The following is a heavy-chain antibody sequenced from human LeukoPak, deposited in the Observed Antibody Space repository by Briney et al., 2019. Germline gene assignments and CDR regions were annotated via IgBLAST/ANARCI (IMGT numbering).Heavy chain of an antibody. Sequence: GGSLRLSCAASGFIFSNYAMNWVRQAPGKGLEWVSVIRGGGGVTFYADSVKDRFTISRDNSKNTLYLQMNSLRAEDTAVYYCAKGSRSIAVDNLCDYWGQGSLVTVSS. V-gene: IGHV3-23*01. CDR3: AKGSRSIAVDNLCDY. J-gene: IGHJ4*02. D-gene: IGHD6-19*01. CDR2: IRGGGGVT. CDR1: GFIFSNYA.